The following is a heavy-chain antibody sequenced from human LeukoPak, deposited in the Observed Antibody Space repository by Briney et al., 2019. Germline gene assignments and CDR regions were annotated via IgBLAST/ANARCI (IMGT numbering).Heavy chain of an antibody. CDR2: ISSSSNAI. CDR3: TLGVDALDI. Sequence: GGSLRLSCAASGFTFSDYSMNWVRQAPGKGLEWVSYISSSSNAIYYADSVKGRFTISRDNAKNSLYPQMNSLRDEDTAVYYCTLGVDALDIWGQGTMVTVSS. V-gene: IGHV3-48*02. D-gene: IGHD3-16*01. J-gene: IGHJ3*02. CDR1: GFTFSDYS.